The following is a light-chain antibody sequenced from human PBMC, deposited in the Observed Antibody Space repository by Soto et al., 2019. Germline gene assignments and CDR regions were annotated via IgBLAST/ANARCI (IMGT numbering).Light chain of an antibody. Sequence: QSALTQPASVAGSPGQSITISCTGTSSDVGGHNYVSWYQQHPGKAPKLIIYDVSDRPSGVSNRFSGSKSGNTASLTISGLQAEDEADYYCSSILVFGGGTKVTVL. CDR3: SSILV. V-gene: IGLV2-14*01. CDR1: SSDVGGHNY. J-gene: IGLJ3*02. CDR2: DVS.